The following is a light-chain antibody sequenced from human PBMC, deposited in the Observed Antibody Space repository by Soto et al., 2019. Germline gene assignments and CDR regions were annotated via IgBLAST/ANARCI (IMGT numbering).Light chain of an antibody. Sequence: QSVLTQPPSVSGSPGQRVTISCTGSSFDVGGCEDVSWYQQLPGKAPKLIIYGNSNRPSGVPDRFSGSKSGNTASLAITGLQAEDEADYYCQSYESSRNDVVFGGGTKVTVL. V-gene: IGLV1-40*01. J-gene: IGLJ2*01. CDR1: SFDVGGCED. CDR2: GNS. CDR3: QSYESSRNDVV.